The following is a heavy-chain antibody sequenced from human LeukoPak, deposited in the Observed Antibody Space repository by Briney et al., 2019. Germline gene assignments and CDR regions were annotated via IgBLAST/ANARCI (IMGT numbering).Heavy chain of an antibody. V-gene: IGHV3-15*01. Sequence: GGSLRLSCAASGFTFSNAWMSWVRQAPGKGLEWVGRIKSKTDGGTTDYAAPVKGRFTISRDDSKNTLYLQMNSLKTEDTAVYYCYTPQYSGRLGDAFDIWGQGTMVTVSS. CDR3: YTPQYSGRLGDAFDI. D-gene: IGHD1-26*01. J-gene: IGHJ3*02. CDR2: IKSKTDGGTT. CDR1: GFTFSNAW.